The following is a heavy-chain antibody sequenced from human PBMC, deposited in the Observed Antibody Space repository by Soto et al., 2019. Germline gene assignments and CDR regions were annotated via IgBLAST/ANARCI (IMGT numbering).Heavy chain of an antibody. CDR2: INYSGST. J-gene: IGHJ4*02. V-gene: IGHV4-34*01. Sequence: SETLSLTCAVYGGSFSGYYWCWIRQPPGKGLEWIGEINYSGSTNYNPSLKSRVTISVDTSKNQFSLKLSSVTAADTAVYYCARVRSTPGYYDFWSGFSDYWGQGTLVTVSS. CDR3: ARVRSTPGYYDFWSGFSDY. CDR1: GGSFSGYY. D-gene: IGHD3-3*01.